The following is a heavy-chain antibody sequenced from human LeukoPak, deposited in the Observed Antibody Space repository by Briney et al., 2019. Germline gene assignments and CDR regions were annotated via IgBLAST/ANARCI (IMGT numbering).Heavy chain of an antibody. CDR1: GVSISSYY. Sequence: PSETLSLTCTVSGVSISSYYWSWIRQPPGKGLEWIGYIYYSGSTNYNPSLKSRVTISVDTSKNQFSLKLSSVTAADTAVYYCARVGESPYYYYMDVWGKGTTVTVSS. V-gene: IGHV4-59*13. CDR2: IYYSGST. D-gene: IGHD1-26*01. J-gene: IGHJ6*03. CDR3: ARVGESPYYYYMDV.